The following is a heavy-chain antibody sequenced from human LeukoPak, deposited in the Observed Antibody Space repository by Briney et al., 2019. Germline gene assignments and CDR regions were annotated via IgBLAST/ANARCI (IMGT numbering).Heavy chain of an antibody. CDR2: MYHTGNT. V-gene: IGHV4-38-2*02. D-gene: IGHD7-27*01. CDR3: ARVGTGGTDY. CDR1: GYSISSGYY. J-gene: IGHJ4*02. Sequence: SETLSLTCTVSGYSISSGYYWGWIRQPPGKGLEWIGSMYHTGNTYYNPSLKSQVTISVDTSKNQFSLKLSSVTAADTAVYYCARVGTGGTDYWGQGILVTVSS.